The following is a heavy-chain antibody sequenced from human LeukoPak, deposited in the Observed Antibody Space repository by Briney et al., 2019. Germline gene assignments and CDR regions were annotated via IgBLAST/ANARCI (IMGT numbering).Heavy chain of an antibody. V-gene: IGHV1-69*05. CDR1: GGTFSSYA. D-gene: IGHD3-10*01. CDR2: IIPIFGTA. CDR3: ARDQRFGELLPDNSHRYKDV. Sequence: SVKVSCKASGGTFSSYAISWVRQAPGQGREWMGRIIPIFGTANYAQKFQGRVTITTDESTSTAYMELSSLRSEDTAVYYCARDQRFGELLPDNSHRYKDVWGKGTTVTASS. J-gene: IGHJ6*03.